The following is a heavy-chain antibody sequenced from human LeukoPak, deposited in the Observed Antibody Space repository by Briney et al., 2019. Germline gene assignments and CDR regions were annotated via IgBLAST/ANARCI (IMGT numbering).Heavy chain of an antibody. CDR2: IYHSGST. CDR3: AGATVTLVDAFDI. J-gene: IGHJ3*02. V-gene: IGHV4-30-2*02. CDR1: GGSISSGGYS. D-gene: IGHD4-17*01. Sequence: SQTLSLTCAVSGGSISSGGYSWSWIRQPPGKGLEWIGYIYHSGSTYYNPSLKSRVTISVDTSKNQFSLKLSSVTAADTAVYYCAGATVTLVDAFDIWGQGTMVTVSS.